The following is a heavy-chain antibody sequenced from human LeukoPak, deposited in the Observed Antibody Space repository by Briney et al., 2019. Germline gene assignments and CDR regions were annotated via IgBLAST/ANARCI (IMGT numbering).Heavy chain of an antibody. Sequence: SETLSLTCTVSGGSISSSSYYWGWIRQPPGKGLEWIGSIYYSGSTYYNPSLKSRVTISVDTSKNQFSLKLSSVTAADTAVYYCARVFLGDYYYMDVWGKGTTVTISS. CDR2: IYYSGST. CDR3: ARVFLGDYYYMDV. D-gene: IGHD3-3*01. J-gene: IGHJ6*03. V-gene: IGHV4-39*07. CDR1: GGSISSSSYY.